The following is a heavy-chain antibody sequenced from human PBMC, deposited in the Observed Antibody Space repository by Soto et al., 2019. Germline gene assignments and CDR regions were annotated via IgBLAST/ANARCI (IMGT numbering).Heavy chain of an antibody. D-gene: IGHD3-22*01. CDR2: IWYDGSNK. V-gene: IGHV3-33*08. CDR3: ASEGGFEDSSGYPWRRGYYYYGMDV. J-gene: IGHJ6*02. CDR1: GFTFSNPW. Sequence: PGGSLRLSCAASGFTFSNPWINWVRQTQGRGLEWVAGIWYDGSNKYYADSVKGRFTISRDNSKNTLYLQMNSLRAEDTAVYYCASEGGFEDSSGYPWRRGYYYYGMDVWGQGTTVTVSS.